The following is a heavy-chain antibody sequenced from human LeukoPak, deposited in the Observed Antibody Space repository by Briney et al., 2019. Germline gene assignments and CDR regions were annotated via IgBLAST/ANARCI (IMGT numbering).Heavy chain of an antibody. V-gene: IGHV4-4*07. D-gene: IGHD3-3*01. CDR3: ARDLESYIWGRFDP. J-gene: IGHJ5*02. CDR2: IYTSGST. Sequence: SETLSLTCTVSGGSISSYYWSWIRQPAGKGLEWIGRIYTSGSTNYNPSLKSRVTMSVDTSKNQFSLKLSSVTAADTAVYYCARDLESYIWGRFDPWGQGTLVTVSS. CDR1: GGSISSYY.